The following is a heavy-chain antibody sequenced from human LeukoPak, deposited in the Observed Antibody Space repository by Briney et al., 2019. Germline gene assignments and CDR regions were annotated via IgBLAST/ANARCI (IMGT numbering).Heavy chain of an antibody. V-gene: IGHV3-53*01. CDR3: ARESCSSTSCYPDY. J-gene: IGHJ4*02. Sequence: GGSLRLSCAASGFTVSSNYMSWVRQAPGKGLEWVSVIYSGGSTYYADSVKGRFTISRDNSKNTLYLQMNSLRAEDTAVYYCARESCSSTSCYPDYWGQGTLVTVSS. D-gene: IGHD2-2*01. CDR1: GFTVSSNY. CDR2: IYSGGST.